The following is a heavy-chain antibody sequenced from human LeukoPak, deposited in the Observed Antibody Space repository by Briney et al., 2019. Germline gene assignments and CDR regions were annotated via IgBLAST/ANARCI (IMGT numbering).Heavy chain of an antibody. Sequence: SVKVSCKASGGTFSSYAISWVRQAPGQGLEWMGRIIPILGIANYAQKFQGRVTITADKSTSTAYMELSSLRSEDTAVYYCARQFLWFGELFDAFDIWGQGTMVTVSS. V-gene: IGHV1-69*04. J-gene: IGHJ3*02. CDR3: ARQFLWFGELFDAFDI. CDR1: GGTFSSYA. D-gene: IGHD3-10*01. CDR2: IIPILGIA.